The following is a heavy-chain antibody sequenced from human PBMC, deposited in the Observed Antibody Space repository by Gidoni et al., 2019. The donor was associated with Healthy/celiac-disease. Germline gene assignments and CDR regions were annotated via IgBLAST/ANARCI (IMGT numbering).Heavy chain of an antibody. CDR2: RWYDGSNK. D-gene: IGHD3-10*01. J-gene: IGHJ3*02. CDR1: GFTFRSSC. CDR3: ARDSPYYGSGSYFAFDI. V-gene: IGHV3-33*01. Sequence: QVQLVESGGGVVQPGRSLRLSCPASGFTFRSSCMHWVRQAPGKGLEWVAVRWYDGSNKYYADSVKGRFTISRDNSKNTLYLQMNSLRAEDTAVYYCARDSPYYGSGSYFAFDIWGQGTMVTVSS.